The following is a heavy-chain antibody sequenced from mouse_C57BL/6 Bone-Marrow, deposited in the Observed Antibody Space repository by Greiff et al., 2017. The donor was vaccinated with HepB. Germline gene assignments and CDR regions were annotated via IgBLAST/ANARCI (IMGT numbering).Heavy chain of an antibody. CDR2: INPNNGGT. J-gene: IGHJ1*03. V-gene: IGHV1-26*01. CDR1: GYTFTDYY. D-gene: IGHD1-1*01. Sequence: EVQLQQSGPVLVKPGASVKISCKASGYTFTDYYMNWVKQSHGKSLEWIGDINPNNGGTSYNQKFKGKATLTVDKSSSTAYMELRSLTSEDSAVYYCARNLYGSSSLLGFDVWGTGTTVTVSS. CDR3: ARNLYGSSSLLGFDV.